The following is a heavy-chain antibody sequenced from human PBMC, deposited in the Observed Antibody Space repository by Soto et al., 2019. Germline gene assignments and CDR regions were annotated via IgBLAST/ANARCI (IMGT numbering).Heavy chain of an antibody. J-gene: IGHJ6*02. Sequence: GESLKISCKGSGYSFTSYWIGWVRQMPRKGLEWMGIIYPGDSDTRYSPSFQGQVTISADTSISTAYLQWTSLKASDTAMYYCARSRRGAYSSGWYSLSGYYNYGIDVWGQGTKVTVSS. CDR3: ARSRRGAYSSGWYSLSGYYNYGIDV. V-gene: IGHV5-51*01. CDR1: GYSFTSYW. D-gene: IGHD6-19*01. CDR2: IYPGDSDT.